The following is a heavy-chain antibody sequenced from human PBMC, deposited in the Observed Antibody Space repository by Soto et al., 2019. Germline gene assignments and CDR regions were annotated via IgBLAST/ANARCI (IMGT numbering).Heavy chain of an antibody. CDR2: IYPTGTT. J-gene: IGHJ6*02. CDR1: GGSISSGGYS. CDR3: ARAPPGPSPRWVL. Sequence: QLQLRESGSGLVKPSETLSLTCTVSGGSISSGGYSWSWIRQSPEKGLEWLGCIYPTGTTYYHPSLKSRVTISVDTSRNQFSLHLTSVTAADTAVYFCARAPPGPSPRWVLWGQGTTVTVSS. D-gene: IGHD3-10*01. V-gene: IGHV4-30-2*06.